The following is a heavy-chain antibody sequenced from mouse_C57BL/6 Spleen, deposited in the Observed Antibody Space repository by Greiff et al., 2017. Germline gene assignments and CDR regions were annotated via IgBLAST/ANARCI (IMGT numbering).Heavy chain of an antibody. Sequence: EVKLVESGEGLVKPGGSLKLSCAASGFTFSSYAMSWVRQTPEKRLEWVAYISSGGDYIYYADTVKGRFTNSRDNARNTLYLQMSSLKSEDTAMYYCTREGITTVGYFDYWGQGTTLTVSS. CDR3: TREGITTVGYFDY. CDR2: ISSGGDYI. V-gene: IGHV5-9-1*02. J-gene: IGHJ2*01. D-gene: IGHD1-1*01. CDR1: GFTFSSYA.